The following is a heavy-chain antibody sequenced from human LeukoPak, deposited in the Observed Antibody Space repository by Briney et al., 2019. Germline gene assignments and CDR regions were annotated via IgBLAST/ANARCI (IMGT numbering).Heavy chain of an antibody. J-gene: IGHJ4*02. CDR2: INHGGSP. CDR1: GGSFSDYY. CDR3: ARGPGYCSSTSCYAPIDY. Sequence: SETLSLTCAVYGGSFSDYYWSWIRQPPGKGLEWIGEINHGGSPSYTLSLKSRVTISVDTSKNHFSLKLSSVTAADTAVYYCARGPGYCSSTSCYAPIDYWGQGTLVTVSS. V-gene: IGHV4-34*01. D-gene: IGHD2-2*01.